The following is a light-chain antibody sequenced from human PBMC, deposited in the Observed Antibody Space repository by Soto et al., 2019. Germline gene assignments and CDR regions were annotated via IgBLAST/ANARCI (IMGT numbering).Light chain of an antibody. CDR1: KGITTY. CDR2: DAS. J-gene: IGKJ1*01. CDR3: QQYDFLPRWT. Sequence: DIQMTQSPSSLSASVGDRVTITCQASKGITTYLNWYQKKPGKAPKLLIYDASNFATGVPSRFRGSGSWTDFTFTISGLQPEDYATYYCQQYDFLPRWTCGQGTKVEIK. V-gene: IGKV1-33*01.